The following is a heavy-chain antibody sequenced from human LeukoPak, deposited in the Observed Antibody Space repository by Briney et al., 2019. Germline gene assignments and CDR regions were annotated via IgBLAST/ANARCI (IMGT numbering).Heavy chain of an antibody. D-gene: IGHD3-9*01. J-gene: IGHJ4*02. CDR3: ARINVLRYFDWFPDY. CDR1: GFTFSDYY. Sequence: PGGSLRLSCAASGFTFSDYYMSWIRQAPGKGLEWVSYISSSGSTIYYADSVKGRFTISRDNAKNSLYLQMNSLRAEDTAVYYCARINVLRYFDWFPDYWGQGTLVTVSS. CDR2: ISSSGSTI. V-gene: IGHV3-11*01.